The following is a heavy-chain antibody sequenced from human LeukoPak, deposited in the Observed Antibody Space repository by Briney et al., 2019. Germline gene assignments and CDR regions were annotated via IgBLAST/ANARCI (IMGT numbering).Heavy chain of an antibody. V-gene: IGHV4-34*01. J-gene: IGHJ4*02. CDR1: GGSFSGYY. CDR2: INHSGST. Sequence: PSETLSLTCDVYGGSFSGYYWSWIRQPPGKGLEWIGEINHSGSTNYNPSLKSRVTISVDTSKNQFSLKLSSVTAADTAVYYCARRDYDILTGYLEFDYWGQGTLVTVSS. CDR3: ARRDYDILTGYLEFDY. D-gene: IGHD3-9*01.